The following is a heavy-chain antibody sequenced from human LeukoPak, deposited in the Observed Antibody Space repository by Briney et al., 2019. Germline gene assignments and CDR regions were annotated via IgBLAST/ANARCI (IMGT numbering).Heavy chain of an antibody. Sequence: GGSLRLSCAASGFTFSSYAMSWVRQAPGKGLEWDSAISGSGGSTYYADSVKGRFTISRDNSKNTLYLQMNSLRAEDTAVYYCAKDGCSSTSCHFDYWGQGTLVTVSS. J-gene: IGHJ4*02. CDR1: GFTFSSYA. CDR3: AKDGCSSTSCHFDY. V-gene: IGHV3-23*01. CDR2: ISGSGGST. D-gene: IGHD2-2*01.